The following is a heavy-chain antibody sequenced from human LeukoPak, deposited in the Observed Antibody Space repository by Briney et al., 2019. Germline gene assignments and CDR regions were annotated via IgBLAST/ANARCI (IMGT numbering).Heavy chain of an antibody. CDR2: ISGSGGTT. CDR1: GSTFSDYA. CDR3: AKHLWRDLLWFGEGYYFGY. D-gene: IGHD3-10*01. J-gene: IGHJ4*02. V-gene: IGHV3-23*01. Sequence: PGGSLRLSCAASGSTFSDYAMSWVRQAPGKGLEWVSAISGSGGTTNYADSVKGRFTISRDNSKNTLYLQMNSLRAEDTAIYFCAKHLWRDLLWFGEGYYFGYWGQGTLVTVSS.